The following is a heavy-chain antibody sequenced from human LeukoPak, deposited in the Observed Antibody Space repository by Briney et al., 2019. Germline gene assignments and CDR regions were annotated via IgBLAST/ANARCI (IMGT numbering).Heavy chain of an antibody. V-gene: IGHV4-30-2*01. J-gene: IGHJ3*02. CDR1: GGSISSGGYS. D-gene: IGHD2-15*01. CDR3: ARDCRNNYSYHDAFDI. CDR2: MYHTGTT. Sequence: SETLSLTCAVSGGSISSGGYSWSWIRQPPGKGLEWIGYMYHTGTTYYNPSLKSRVTISVDKSKNQFSLKLTSVTAADTAVYYCARDCRNNYSYHDAFDIWGQGTMVTVSS.